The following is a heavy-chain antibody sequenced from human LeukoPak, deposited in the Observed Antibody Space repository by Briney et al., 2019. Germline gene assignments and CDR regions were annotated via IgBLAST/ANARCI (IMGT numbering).Heavy chain of an antibody. CDR2: IIPILCIA. J-gene: IGHJ6*04. CDR1: LGTFSSYT. CDR3: AREAGQVSVVVEVGMDV. V-gene: IGHV1-69*02. Sequence: AVNVSCKASLGTFSSYTISWLRQAPAQRREGMGMIIPILCIANYAQKFQGRVTITPDKSTSTAYMKMSSLRSENTAGYYGAREAGQVSVVVEVGMDVWGKGATVTV. D-gene: IGHD2-15*01.